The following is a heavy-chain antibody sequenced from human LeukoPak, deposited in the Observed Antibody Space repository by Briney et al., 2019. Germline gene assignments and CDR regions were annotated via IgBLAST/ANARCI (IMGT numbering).Heavy chain of an antibody. CDR1: GLTFSSYG. Sequence: GGSLRLSCAASGLTFSSYGMHWVRQAPGKGLEWVAVISYDGSNKYYADSVKGRFTISRDNSKNTLYLQMNSLRAEDTAVYYCAKVGSGGSHLYYYYYGMDVWGKGTTVTVSS. CDR2: ISYDGSNK. J-gene: IGHJ6*04. V-gene: IGHV3-30*18. CDR3: AKVGSGGSHLYYYYYGMDV. D-gene: IGHD2-15*01.